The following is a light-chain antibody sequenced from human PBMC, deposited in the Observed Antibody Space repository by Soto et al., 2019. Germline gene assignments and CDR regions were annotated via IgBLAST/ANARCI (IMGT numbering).Light chain of an antibody. V-gene: IGKV1-5*03. CDR1: QTISSW. CDR3: QQYDNYPLT. Sequence: DIQMTQSPSTLSGSVGDRVTITCRASQTISSWLAWYQQKPGKAPKLLIYKASSLESGVPSRFSGSGSGTEFTLTISSLQPDDFATYYRQQYDNYPLTFGGGTKVDIK. J-gene: IGKJ4*01. CDR2: KAS.